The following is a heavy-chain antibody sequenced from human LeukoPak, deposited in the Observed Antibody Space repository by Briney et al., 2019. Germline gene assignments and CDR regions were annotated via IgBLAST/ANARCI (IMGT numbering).Heavy chain of an antibody. CDR1: GFTFSSYA. CDR3: ARLAALITGTFDAFDI. Sequence: GGSLRLSCAASGFTFSSYAMSWVRQAPGKGLEWVSAISGSGGSTYYADSVKGRFTISRDNSKNTLYLQMNSLRAEDTAVYYCARLAALITGTFDAFDIWGQGTMVTVSS. CDR2: ISGSGGST. D-gene: IGHD1-20*01. V-gene: IGHV3-23*01. J-gene: IGHJ3*02.